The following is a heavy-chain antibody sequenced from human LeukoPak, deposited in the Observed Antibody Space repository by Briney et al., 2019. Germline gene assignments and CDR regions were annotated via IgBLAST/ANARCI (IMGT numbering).Heavy chain of an antibody. Sequence: SETLSLTCAVYGGSFSGYYWSWIRQPPGKGLEWIGEINHSGSTNYNPSLKSRVTISVDTSKNQFSLKLSSVTAADTAVYYCARRVLQWLRSGRYYYMDVWGKGTTVTISS. CDR2: INHSGST. V-gene: IGHV4-34*01. CDR3: ARRVLQWLRSGRYYYMDV. D-gene: IGHD5-12*01. J-gene: IGHJ6*03. CDR1: GGSFSGYY.